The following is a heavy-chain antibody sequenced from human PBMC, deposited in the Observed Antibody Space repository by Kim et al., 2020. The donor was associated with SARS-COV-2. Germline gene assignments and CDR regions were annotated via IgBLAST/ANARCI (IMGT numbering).Heavy chain of an antibody. CDR3: ARLTVYGSTNTDS. CDR2: IYYTGST. V-gene: IGHV4-39*01. D-gene: IGHD3-10*01. CDR1: GGSISSNFYF. J-gene: IGHJ4*02. Sequence: SETLSLTCTVSGGSISSNFYFWGWIRQPPGKGLEWIGSIYYTGSTDYHPSLKSRVTISVDTSKNQFSLRLTSVTAADTAVYYCARLTVYGSTNTDSWGQGTLVTVSS.